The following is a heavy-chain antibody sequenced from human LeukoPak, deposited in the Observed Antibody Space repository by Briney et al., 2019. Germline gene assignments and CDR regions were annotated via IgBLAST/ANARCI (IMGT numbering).Heavy chain of an antibody. D-gene: IGHD6-19*01. V-gene: IGHV4-4*07. CDR2: IYSSGSA. CDR1: GGSIINHY. J-gene: IGHJ5*02. CDR3: ARDVRHASGWSTPES. Sequence: SSETLSLTCTVSGGSIINHYWSWIRQPAGKGLEWIGRIYSSGSANYSPSLKSRVSMSIDTSNNHFSLNLTSVTAADTALYFCARDVRHASGWSTPESWGQGTLVTVSS.